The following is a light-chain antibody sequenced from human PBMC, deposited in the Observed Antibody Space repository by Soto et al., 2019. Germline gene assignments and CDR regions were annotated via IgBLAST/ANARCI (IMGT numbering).Light chain of an antibody. Sequence: QSVLTQPPSASGTPGQRVTISCSGSSSNIGSNPVNWYQQLPGTAPKLLIYSTSQRPSGVPDRFSATKSGTSASLAISDLQSEDEADYYCSAWDDSLNGLVVFGGGTKLTVL. J-gene: IGLJ2*01. V-gene: IGLV1-44*01. CDR2: STS. CDR1: SSNIGSNP. CDR3: SAWDDSLNGLVV.